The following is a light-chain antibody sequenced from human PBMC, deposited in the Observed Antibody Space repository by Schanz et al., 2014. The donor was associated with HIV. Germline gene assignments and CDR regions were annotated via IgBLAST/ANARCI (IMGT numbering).Light chain of an antibody. CDR2: DAS. J-gene: IGKJ4*02. CDR1: QYVSGSF. V-gene: IGKV3D-20*01. Sequence: EIVLTQSPGSLSLSPGGRATLSCGASQYVSGSFVAWYQQKPGLAPRLLIYDASTRAAGIPDRFSGSGSGSTFTLIISRLEPDDFAVYYCHHYGDSRGTFGGGTEVDI. CDR3: HHYGDSRGT.